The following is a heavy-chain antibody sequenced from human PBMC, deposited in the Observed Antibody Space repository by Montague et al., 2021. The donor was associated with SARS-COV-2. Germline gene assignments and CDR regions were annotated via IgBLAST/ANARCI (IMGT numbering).Heavy chain of an antibody. J-gene: IGHJ6*02. Sequence: SETLSLTCTVSGGSISSSSYYWGWIRQPPGKGLEWIGSIYYSGSTYYNPSLKSRVTISVDTPKNQFTLKLSSVTAADTAVYYCARDTRITMIVVAQGYGMDVWGQGTTVTVSS. CDR3: ARDTRITMIVVAQGYGMDV. V-gene: IGHV4-39*06. CDR1: GGSISSSSYY. D-gene: IGHD3-22*01. CDR2: IYYSGST.